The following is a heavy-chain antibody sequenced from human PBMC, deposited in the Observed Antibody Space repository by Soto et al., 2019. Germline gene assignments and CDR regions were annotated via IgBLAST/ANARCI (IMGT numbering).Heavy chain of an antibody. CDR3: ARDPVDGYAFFDS. Sequence: PSETLSLTCTVAGGYISGLGYYWSCIRQPPGKGLEWIGYINYSGSTNYNPSLKSRVTISVDMSEKQSSLKLTSVTAADTAVYWCARDPVDGYAFFDSWGQGALVTVSS. D-gene: IGHD5-12*01. CDR2: INYSGST. J-gene: IGHJ5*02. CDR1: GGYISGLGYY. V-gene: IGHV4-61*08.